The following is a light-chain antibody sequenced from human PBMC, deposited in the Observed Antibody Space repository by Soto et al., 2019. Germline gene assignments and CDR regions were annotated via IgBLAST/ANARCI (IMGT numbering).Light chain of an antibody. Sequence: QSVLAQPASVSGSPGQSITISCTGSSSDVGGSKYVSWYQQHPGKAPRLLIYEVRYRPSGVSNRFSGSKSGNTASLTVSGLQAEDEADYYCSSKSSSGTLYVFGTGTKVTVL. CDR2: EVR. CDR1: SSDVGGSKY. V-gene: IGLV2-14*01. CDR3: SSKSSSGTLYV. J-gene: IGLJ1*01.